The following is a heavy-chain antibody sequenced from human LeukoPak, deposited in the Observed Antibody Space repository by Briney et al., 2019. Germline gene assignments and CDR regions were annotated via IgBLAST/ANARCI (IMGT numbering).Heavy chain of an antibody. CDR3: ARVVYYYYYMDV. Sequence: ASVKVSCKASGYTFTSYDINWVQQATGQGLEWMGWMNPNSGNTGYAQKFQGRVTMTRNTSISTAYMELSSLRSEDTAVYYCARVVYYYYYMDVWGKGTTVTVSS. J-gene: IGHJ6*03. V-gene: IGHV1-8*01. D-gene: IGHD2-15*01. CDR2: MNPNSGNT. CDR1: GYTFTSYD.